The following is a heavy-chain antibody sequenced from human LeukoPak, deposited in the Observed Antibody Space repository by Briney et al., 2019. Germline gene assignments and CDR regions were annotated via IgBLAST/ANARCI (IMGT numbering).Heavy chain of an antibody. D-gene: IGHD2-21*02. J-gene: IGHJ4*02. CDR3: ARDDSKFDY. CDR1: GFTFSSYW. V-gene: IGHV3-7*01. Sequence: GGSLRLSCAASGFTFSSYWMSWVRQAPGKGREWVANIKQDGSEKNYVDSVKGRFTSSRDNAKNSLYLQMNRLRAEDTAVYYCARDDSKFDYWGQGTLVTVSS. CDR2: IKQDGSEK.